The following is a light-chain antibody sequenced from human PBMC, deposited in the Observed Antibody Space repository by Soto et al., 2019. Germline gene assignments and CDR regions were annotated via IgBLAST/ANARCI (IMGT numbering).Light chain of an antibody. V-gene: IGKV3-15*01. Sequence: EIVLTQYPGTLSVSPGERATLSCRASQSVSSKLAWYQQKPGQAPRLLFYGASTGATGIPARFSGSGSETEITLSISSLQSEDFAVYYCQQYNNWPGTFGQGTKVEIK. J-gene: IGKJ1*01. CDR1: QSVSSK. CDR2: GAS. CDR3: QQYNNWPGT.